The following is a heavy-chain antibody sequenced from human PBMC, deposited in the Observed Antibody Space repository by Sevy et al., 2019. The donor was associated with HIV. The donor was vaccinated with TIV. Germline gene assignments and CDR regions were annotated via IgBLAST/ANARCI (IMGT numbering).Heavy chain of an antibody. Sequence: TMSLTCTVSGGSITSLYWNWIRQPPGKGLEWIANIYYNGHINYNPSLKSRVTLSLDTSKNQFSLRLSSVTAADTAMYYCAGQNAWGRGYSWGQGTLVTVSS. J-gene: IGHJ4*02. D-gene: IGHD1-26*01. V-gene: IGHV4-59*08. CDR1: GGSITSLY. CDR2: IYYNGHI. CDR3: AGQNAWGRGYS.